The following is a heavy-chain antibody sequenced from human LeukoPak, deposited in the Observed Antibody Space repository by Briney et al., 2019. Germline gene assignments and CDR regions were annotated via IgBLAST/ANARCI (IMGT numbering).Heavy chain of an antibody. Sequence: ASVKVSCKASGYTFTNYYMHWVRQAPGQGLDWMGFINPSGGSTRYAQNFQGRVTMTRDTSTSTIYMELSSLRSEDTAVYYCARDHNWGPDYWGQGTLVSVSS. CDR3: ARDHNWGPDY. V-gene: IGHV1-46*01. CDR1: GYTFTNYY. D-gene: IGHD7-27*01. J-gene: IGHJ4*02. CDR2: INPSGGST.